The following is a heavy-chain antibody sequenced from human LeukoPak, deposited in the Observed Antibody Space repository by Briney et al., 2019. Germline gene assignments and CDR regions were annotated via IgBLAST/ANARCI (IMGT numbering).Heavy chain of an antibody. Sequence: PGGSLRLSCAASGFTFSSYGMYWVRQAPGKGLEWLAVISSDGSNKYYEDSVKGRFTISRDNSKNTLDLQMNSLRTEDTAVYYCAKGHYDFWSGHFDFWGQGTLVTVSS. CDR2: ISSDGSNK. D-gene: IGHD3-3*01. J-gene: IGHJ4*02. V-gene: IGHV3-30*18. CDR1: GFTFSSYG. CDR3: AKGHYDFWSGHFDF.